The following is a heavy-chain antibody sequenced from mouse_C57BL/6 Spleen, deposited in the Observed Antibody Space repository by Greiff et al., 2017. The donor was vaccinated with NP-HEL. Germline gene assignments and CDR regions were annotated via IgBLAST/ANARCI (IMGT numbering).Heavy chain of an antibody. CDR3: TRVGGSHSFDY. CDR2: ISSGGDYI. D-gene: IGHD1-1*02. Sequence: EVKLVESGEGLVKPGGSLKLSCAASGFTFSSYAMSWVRQTPEKRLEWVAYISSGGDYIYYADTVKGRFTISRDNARNTLYLQMSSLQSEDTAMYYCTRVGGSHSFDYWGQGTTLTVSS. CDR1: GFTFSSYA. V-gene: IGHV5-9-1*02. J-gene: IGHJ2*01.